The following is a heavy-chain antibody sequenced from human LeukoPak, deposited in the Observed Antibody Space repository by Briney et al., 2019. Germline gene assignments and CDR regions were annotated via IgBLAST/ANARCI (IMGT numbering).Heavy chain of an antibody. CDR3: AKDGAYCNGGSCPHY. CDR1: GFTFNNYA. Sequence: GGSLRLSCAASGFTFNNYAMSWVCQAPGKGLEWVSAISGSGGSTYYADSVKGRFTISRDNSKNTLYLQMNSLRAEDTAVYYCAKDGAYCNGGSCPHYWGQGTLVTVSS. D-gene: IGHD2-15*01. J-gene: IGHJ4*02. V-gene: IGHV3-23*01. CDR2: ISGSGGST.